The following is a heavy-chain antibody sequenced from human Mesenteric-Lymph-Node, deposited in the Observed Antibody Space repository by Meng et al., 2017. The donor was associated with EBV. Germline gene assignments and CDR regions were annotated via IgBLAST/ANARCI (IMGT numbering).Heavy chain of an antibody. D-gene: IGHD3-10*01. Sequence: QITLKESGPTLVTPTQPPTLTCTFSGFSLSTNGVGVGWIRQPPGKALEFLALIYWTDDKRYSPSLKSRLTISKDTSKNQVVLTMTNMDPVDTATYYCTHRQGSQEVDGGQGTRVTVSS. J-gene: IGHJ4*02. V-gene: IGHV2-5*01. CDR2: IYWTDDK. CDR1: GFSLSTNGVG. CDR3: THRQGSQEVD.